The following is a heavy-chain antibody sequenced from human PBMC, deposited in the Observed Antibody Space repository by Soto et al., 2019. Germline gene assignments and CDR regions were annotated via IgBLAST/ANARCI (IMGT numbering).Heavy chain of an antibody. CDR2: ISGSGGST. V-gene: IGHV3-23*01. CDR1: GFTFSSYA. CDR3: AKRTAGWYFDL. J-gene: IGHJ2*01. D-gene: IGHD4-17*01. Sequence: EVQLLESGGGLVQPGGSLRLSCAASGFTFSSYAMSWVRQAPGKVLEWVSAISGSGGSTYYADSVKGRFTISRDNSKNTLYLQMNSLRPDDTGGYYCAKRTAGWYFDLWGRGTLVTVSS.